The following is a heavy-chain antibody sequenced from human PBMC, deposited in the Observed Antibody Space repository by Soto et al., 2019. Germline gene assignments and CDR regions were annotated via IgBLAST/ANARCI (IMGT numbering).Heavy chain of an antibody. Sequence: QVQLQESGPGLVKPSQTLSLTCTVSGGSISSGGYHWSWIRQHPGKGLEWIGYIYYSGSTYYNPSPXSXXTISVATSKNQFSLKLSSVTAADTAVYYCARGVQHWGQGTLVTVSS. V-gene: IGHV4-31*03. CDR2: IYYSGST. CDR1: GGSISSGGYH. CDR3: ARGVQH. J-gene: IGHJ1*01.